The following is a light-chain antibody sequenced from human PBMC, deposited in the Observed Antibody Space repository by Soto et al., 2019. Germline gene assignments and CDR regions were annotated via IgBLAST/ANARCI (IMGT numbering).Light chain of an antibody. V-gene: IGKV3-15*01. J-gene: IGKJ2*01. CDR3: QQYNNWPYT. CDR2: GAS. CDR1: QSVSSN. Sequence: EIVMTQSPATLSVSPGERATLSCRASQSVSSNLAWYQQKPGQAPRLLIYGASTRATGIPARFSGSGSGTELTLTISGLQSEDFGVYYCQQYNNWPYTFGQGTKLEIK.